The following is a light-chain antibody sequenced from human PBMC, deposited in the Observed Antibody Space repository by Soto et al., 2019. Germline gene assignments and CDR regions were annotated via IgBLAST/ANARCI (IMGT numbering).Light chain of an antibody. CDR1: QSISSW. V-gene: IGKV1-5*01. Sequence: DIQMTQSPSSLSASVGDRVTITCRASQSISSWLAWYQQKPGKAPKLLIYDASSLESGVPSRFSGSGSGTEFTLTTSSLQPDDFATYYCQQYNSYPLLTFGGGTKVDI. J-gene: IGKJ4*01. CDR2: DAS. CDR3: QQYNSYPLLT.